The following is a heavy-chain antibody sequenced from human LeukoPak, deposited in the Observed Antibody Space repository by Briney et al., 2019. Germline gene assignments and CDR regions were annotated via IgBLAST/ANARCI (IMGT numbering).Heavy chain of an antibody. Sequence: SVKVSCKASGFTFTSSAVQWVRQARGQRLEWIGWIVVGSGNTNYAQKFQERVTMTRDMSTSTAYMELSSLRSEDTAVYYCAADAFVPGIAVAGTGYWGQGTLVTVFS. J-gene: IGHJ4*02. CDR2: IVVGSGNT. CDR3: AADAFVPGIAVAGTGY. V-gene: IGHV1-58*01. D-gene: IGHD6-19*01. CDR1: GFTFTSSA.